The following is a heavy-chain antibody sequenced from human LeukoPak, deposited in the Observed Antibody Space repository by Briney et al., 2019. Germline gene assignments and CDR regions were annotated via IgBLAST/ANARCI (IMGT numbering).Heavy chain of an antibody. CDR3: ATSGRYYDTLTGHNWFDP. J-gene: IGHJ5*02. Sequence: ASVKVSCKVSGYTLTELSMHWVRQAPGKGLEWMGGFDPEDGETIYAQKFQGRVTMTEDTSTDTAYMELSSLRSEDTAVYYCATSGRYYDTLTGHNWFDPWGQGTLVTVSS. CDR2: FDPEDGET. CDR1: GYTLTELS. D-gene: IGHD3-9*01. V-gene: IGHV1-24*01.